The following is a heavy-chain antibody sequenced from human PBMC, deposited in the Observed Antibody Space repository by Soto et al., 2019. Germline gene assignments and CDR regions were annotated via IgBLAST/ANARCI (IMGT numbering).Heavy chain of an antibody. V-gene: IGHV3-53*01. CDR3: ARDRYLYWYFDL. D-gene: IGHD3-16*02. J-gene: IGHJ2*01. CDR1: GFTVSSNY. Sequence: GGSLRLSCAASGFTVSSNYMSWVRQAPGKGLEWVSGIYSGGSTYYADSVKGRFTISRDNSKNKLYLQMNSLRAEDTAVYYGARDRYLYWYFDLWGRGTLVTVSS. CDR2: IYSGGST.